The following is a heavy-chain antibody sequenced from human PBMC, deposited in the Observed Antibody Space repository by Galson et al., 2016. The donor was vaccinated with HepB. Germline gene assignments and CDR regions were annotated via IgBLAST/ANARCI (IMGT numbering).Heavy chain of an antibody. CDR1: GFTFSNYY. Sequence: SLRLSCAASGFTFSNYYMSWIRQAPGKGLEWVSYISSTSAYRNYADSVKGRFTISRDNAKNSLSLQMNSLRADDTAVYYCARGGWELYFDYWGQGILVTVSSGESSQPLSFDYWGQGTLVTVSS. CDR2: ISSTSAYR. J-gene: IGHJ4*02. V-gene: IGHV3-11*06. D-gene: IGHD1-26*01. CDR3: ARGGWELYFDYWGQGILVTVSSGESSQPLSFDY.